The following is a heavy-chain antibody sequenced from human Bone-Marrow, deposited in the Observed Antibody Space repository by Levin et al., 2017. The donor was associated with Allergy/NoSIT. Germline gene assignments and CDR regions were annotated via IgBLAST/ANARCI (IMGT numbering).Heavy chain of an antibody. CDR1: GGSISSGDFY. D-gene: IGHD4-23*01. V-gene: IGHV4-30-4*01. CDR2: IYYSGDT. J-gene: IGHJ5*02. Sequence: SETLSLTCTVSGGSISSGDFYWSWIRQSPGKGLEWIGYIYYSGDTYYNPSLKSRVTISVDTSKNQFSLNLSSVTAADTAVYFCARALLRAVAHPGNWFDPWGQGTLVTVSS. CDR3: ARALLRAVAHPGNWFDP.